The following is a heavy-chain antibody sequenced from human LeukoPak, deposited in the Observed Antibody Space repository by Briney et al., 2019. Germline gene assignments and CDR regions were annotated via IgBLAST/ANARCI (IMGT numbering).Heavy chain of an antibody. D-gene: IGHD4-17*01. V-gene: IGHV1-8*02. CDR2: MNPNSGNT. CDR3: ARGNKDYGDYARGLSDY. J-gene: IGHJ4*02. CDR1: GYTFTGYC. Sequence: ASVKVSCKASGYTFTGYCMHWVRQAPGQGLEWMGWMNPNSGNTGYAQKFQGRVTMTRNTSITTAYMELSSLRSEDTAVYYCARGNKDYGDYARGLSDYWGQGTLVTVSS.